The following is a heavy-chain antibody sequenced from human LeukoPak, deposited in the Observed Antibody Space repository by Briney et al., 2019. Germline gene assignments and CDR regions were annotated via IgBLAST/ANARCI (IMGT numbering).Heavy chain of an antibody. V-gene: IGHV3-21*01. Sequence: GGSLRLSCAASGFTFSSYAMSWVRQAPGKGLEWVSSISSSSSYIYYADSVKGRFTISRDNAKNSLYLQMNSLRAEDTAVYYCARARTTVVTRDAFDIWGQGTMVTVSS. CDR2: ISSSSSYI. CDR3: ARARTTVVTRDAFDI. CDR1: GFTFSSYA. D-gene: IGHD4-23*01. J-gene: IGHJ3*02.